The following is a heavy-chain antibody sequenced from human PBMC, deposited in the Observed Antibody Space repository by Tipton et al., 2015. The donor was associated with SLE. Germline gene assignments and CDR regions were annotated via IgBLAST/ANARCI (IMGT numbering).Heavy chain of an antibody. CDR1: GFTFDNYG. V-gene: IGHV3-30*02. J-gene: IGHJ5*02. Sequence: SLRLSCAASGFTFDNYGMHWVRQAPGKGLEWVAFIRYDGTNKYYADSLKGRFTISRDNSKNILYLQMYSLRADDTAVYYCAKDSGSSWYSGWFDPWGQGTLVTVSS. CDR2: IRYDGTNK. D-gene: IGHD6-13*01. CDR3: AKDSGSSWYSGWFDP.